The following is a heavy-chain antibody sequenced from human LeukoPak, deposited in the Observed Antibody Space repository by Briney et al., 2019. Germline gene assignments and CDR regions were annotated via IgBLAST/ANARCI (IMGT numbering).Heavy chain of an antibody. CDR1: GYTFTDYY. CDR3: ARDGDIVVVPAAILDY. J-gene: IGHJ4*02. D-gene: IGHD2-2*01. Sequence: ASVKVSCKASGYTFTDYYVHWMRQAPGQGLEWVGWMNPNTGLTNYAKNFQGRVTMTRDTSISTAYMELSRLRSDDTAVYYCARDGDIVVVPAAILDYWGQGTLVTVSS. CDR2: MNPNTGLT. V-gene: IGHV1-2*02.